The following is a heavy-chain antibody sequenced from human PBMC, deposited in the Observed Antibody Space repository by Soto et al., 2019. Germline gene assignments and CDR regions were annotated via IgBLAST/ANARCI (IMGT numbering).Heavy chain of an antibody. CDR3: AGGRGASAGYYFDY. Sequence: VQSGAEVKKPGSSVKVSCKASGGTFSSYAFSWVRQAPGQGLEWMGGNIPLLATPNYAQKFQGRVTITADKSTSTAYMELSSLRSEDTAVYFCAGGRGASAGYYFDYWGQETLVTVSS. V-gene: IGHV1-69*06. D-gene: IGHD6-13*01. CDR2: NIPLLATP. J-gene: IGHJ4*02. CDR1: GGTFSSYA.